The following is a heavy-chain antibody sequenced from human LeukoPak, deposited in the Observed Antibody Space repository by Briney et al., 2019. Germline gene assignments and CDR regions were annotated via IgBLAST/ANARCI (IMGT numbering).Heavy chain of an antibody. Sequence: GGSLRLSCAASGFTFSSYSMNWVRQAPGKGLEWVSSINSSSSYIYYADSVKGRFTISRDNAKNSLYLQMNSLRAEDTAVYYCARDPLTNGPPAYWGQGTLVTVSS. CDR2: INSSSSYI. D-gene: IGHD2-8*01. CDR1: GFTFSSYS. V-gene: IGHV3-21*01. J-gene: IGHJ4*02. CDR3: ARDPLTNGPPAY.